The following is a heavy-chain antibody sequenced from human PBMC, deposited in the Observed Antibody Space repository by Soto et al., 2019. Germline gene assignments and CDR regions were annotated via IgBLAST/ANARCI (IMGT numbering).Heavy chain of an antibody. CDR3: PRSSSDAFGY. V-gene: IGHV4-38-2*01. Sequence: SETLSLTCAVSGYSISSGNYWGCIRQPPGKGLEWIGSIYHSGSTYYSTSLKSRVTISVDTSKNQFSLKVSSVTAADTAVYYCPRSSSDAFGYWLQGTLVTASS. D-gene: IGHD6-6*01. CDR2: IYHSGST. J-gene: IGHJ4*02. CDR1: GYSISSGNY.